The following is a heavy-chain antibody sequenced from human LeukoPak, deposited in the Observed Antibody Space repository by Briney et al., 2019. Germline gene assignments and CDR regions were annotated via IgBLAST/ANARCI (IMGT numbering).Heavy chain of an antibody. CDR2: IKQDGSEK. D-gene: IGHD3-10*01. CDR3: VYGSGSYISHYFDY. J-gene: IGHJ4*02. V-gene: IGHV3-7*03. CDR1: GFTFSNYW. Sequence: GGSLRLSCAASGFTFSNYWMSWVRQAPGRGLEWVANIKQDGSEKYYVDSVKGRFTISRDNAKNSLYLQMNSLRAEDTAVYYCVYGSGSYISHYFDYWGQGTLVTVSS.